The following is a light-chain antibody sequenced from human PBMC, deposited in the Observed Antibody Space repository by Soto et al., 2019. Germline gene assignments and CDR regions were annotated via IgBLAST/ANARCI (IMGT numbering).Light chain of an antibody. CDR2: KVS. J-gene: IGKJ4*01. CDR3: MKGTHWPRS. V-gene: IGKV2-30*02. CDR1: QSLVHGDGNTY. Sequence: DVVVTQSPSSLPVTLGQPASISCRSSQSLVHGDGNTYLTWFQQRPGKSPRRLIYKVSNRDSGVPDRFSGSGSGTDFTLKISMVEAEDVGVYYCMKGTHWPRSFGGGTRVETK.